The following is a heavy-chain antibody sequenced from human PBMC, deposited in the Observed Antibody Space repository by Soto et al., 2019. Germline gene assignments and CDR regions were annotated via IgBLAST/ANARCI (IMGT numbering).Heavy chain of an antibody. Sequence: ASVKVSCKVSGYTLTELSMHWVRQAPGKGLEWMGGFDPEDGETIYAQKFQGRVTMTEDTSTDTAYMELSSLRSEDTAVYYCATLPPRGYSGYDYYFDYWGQGTQVTVSS. CDR1: GYTLTELS. CDR2: FDPEDGET. V-gene: IGHV1-24*01. CDR3: ATLPPRGYSGYDYYFDY. J-gene: IGHJ4*02. D-gene: IGHD5-12*01.